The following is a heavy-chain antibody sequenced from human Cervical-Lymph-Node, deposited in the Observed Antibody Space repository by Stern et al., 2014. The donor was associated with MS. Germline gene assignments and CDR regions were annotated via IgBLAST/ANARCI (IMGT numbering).Heavy chain of an antibody. V-gene: IGHV4-61*03. J-gene: IGHJ6*02. CDR1: GGSVSSESYY. D-gene: IGHD3-16*02. CDR2: VSHTGGT. CDR3: AAYRYLYGYYAVDV. Sequence: QVQLQESGPGLVKPSETLSLTCTISGGSVSSESYYWSWIRQPPGKGPEWIGFVSHTGGTNYNPSLKSRVTISVDTSKIHFSLRLNSVTAADTAVYYCAAYRYLYGYYAVDVWGQGTTVTVSS.